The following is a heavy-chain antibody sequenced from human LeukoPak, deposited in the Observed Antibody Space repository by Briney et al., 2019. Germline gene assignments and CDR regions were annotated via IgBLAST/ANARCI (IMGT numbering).Heavy chain of an antibody. D-gene: IGHD5-24*01. J-gene: IGHJ4*02. V-gene: IGHV3-48*03. Sequence: GGSLRLSCAASGFTFSSYEMNWVRQAPGKGLEWVSYISSSGSTIYYADSVKGRFTISRDNAKNSLYLQMNSLRAEDTAVYYCARDGGGGYKTNQHFDYWGQGTLVTVSS. CDR2: ISSSGSTI. CDR1: GFTFSSYE. CDR3: ARDGGGGYKTNQHFDY.